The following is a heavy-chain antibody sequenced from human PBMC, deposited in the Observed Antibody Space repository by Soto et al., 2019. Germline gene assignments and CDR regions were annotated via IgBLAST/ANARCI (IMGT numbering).Heavy chain of an antibody. V-gene: IGHV3-23*01. CDR3: EKGRLRGLDNGNFDY. CDR1: GFTLSNFA. D-gene: IGHD1-26*01. CDR2: VSGAGITT. J-gene: IGHJ4*02. Sequence: GSLLLACSASGFTLSNFAMSWVRQAPGKGLEWVSVVSGAGITTKYADSVKGRFIISKDNSNNTVSLQMHSLRVEDTGIYYCEKGRLRGLDNGNFDYWGQGTLVTVYS.